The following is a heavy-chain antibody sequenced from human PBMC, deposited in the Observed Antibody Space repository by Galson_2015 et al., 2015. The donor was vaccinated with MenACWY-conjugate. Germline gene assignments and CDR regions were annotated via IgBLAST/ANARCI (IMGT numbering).Heavy chain of an antibody. CDR2: ISDGGGYI. CDR1: GFSFSTYV. V-gene: IGHV3-23*01. CDR3: ARSGGMDV. Sequence: SLRLSCAASGFSFSTYVMNWVRQAPGKGLEWVSTISDGGGYIHYADSVKGRFTISRDNSRNTLYLQMDSLRVDDAAVYFCARSGGMDVWGQGTTVTVSS. J-gene: IGHJ6*02.